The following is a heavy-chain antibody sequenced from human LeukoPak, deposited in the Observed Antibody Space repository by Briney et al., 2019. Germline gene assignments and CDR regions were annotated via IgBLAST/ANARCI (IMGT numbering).Heavy chain of an antibody. V-gene: IGHV1-69*05. CDR3: ARDVSYDYVWGSYRYPTNDAFDI. CDR1: GGTFSSYA. Sequence: ASVKVSCKASGGTFSSYAISWVRQAPGQGLEWMGGIIPIFGTANYAQKFQGRVTITRDTSASTAYMELSSLRSEDTAVYYCARDVSYDYVWGSYRYPTNDAFDIWGQGTMVTVSS. D-gene: IGHD3-16*02. J-gene: IGHJ3*02. CDR2: IIPIFGTA.